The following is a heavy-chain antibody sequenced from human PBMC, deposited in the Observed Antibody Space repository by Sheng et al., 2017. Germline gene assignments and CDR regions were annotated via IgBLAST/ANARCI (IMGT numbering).Heavy chain of an antibody. Sequence: EVQLVESGGGLVQPGRSLRLSCVGSGFTFDDYAMHWVRQAPGKGLEWVSSISWNSGSIAYADSVKGRFTISRDNAKNSLYLQMNSLRSEDMALYYCAKGGVTMVRGVADWGQGTLVIVSS. J-gene: IGHJ4*02. CDR2: ISWNSGSI. CDR1: GFTFDDYA. CDR3: AKGGVTMVRGVAD. D-gene: IGHD3-10*01. V-gene: IGHV3-9*03.